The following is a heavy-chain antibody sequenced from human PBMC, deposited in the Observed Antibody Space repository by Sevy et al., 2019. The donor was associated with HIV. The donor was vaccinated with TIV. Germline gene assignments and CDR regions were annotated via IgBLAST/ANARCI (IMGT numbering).Heavy chain of an antibody. CDR2: ISWNSGSI. CDR3: AKGSGSYYYYYGMDV. J-gene: IGHJ6*02. Sequence: GGSLRLSCAASGFTFDDYAMHWVRQAPGKGLEWVSGISWNSGSIGYADSVKGRFTISRDNAKNSLYLQMNSLRAEDTASYYCAKGSGSYYYYYGMDVWGQGTTVTVSS. CDR1: GFTFDDYA. D-gene: IGHD1-26*01. V-gene: IGHV3-9*01.